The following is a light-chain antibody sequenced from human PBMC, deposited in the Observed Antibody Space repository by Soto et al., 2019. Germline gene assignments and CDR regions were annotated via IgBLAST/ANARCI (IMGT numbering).Light chain of an antibody. CDR1: SSDVGGYNY. V-gene: IGLV2-11*01. CDR3: CSYAGSYPSYV. CDR2: DVS. J-gene: IGLJ1*01. Sequence: QSVLTQPRSVSGSPGQSVTISCTGTSSDVGGYNYVSWYQQHPGKAPKLMIYDVSKRPSGVPDRFSGSKSGNTASLTISGLQAEDEADYYCCSYAGSYPSYVFGTGTKLTVL.